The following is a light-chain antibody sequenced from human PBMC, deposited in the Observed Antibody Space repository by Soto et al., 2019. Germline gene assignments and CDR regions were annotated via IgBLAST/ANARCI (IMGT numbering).Light chain of an antibody. CDR2: DAS. CDR3: QQYNNWPPKT. J-gene: IGKJ1*01. Sequence: EFVLAQSPGTLSLSPGERPTLSFRASQTVRNNYLAWYQQKPGQATRLMIYDASSRANGIPDRFSGGGSGTEFTLTISSLQSEDFSAYYCQQYNNWPPKTFGQGTKVDIK. CDR1: QTVRNNY. V-gene: IGKV3-20*01.